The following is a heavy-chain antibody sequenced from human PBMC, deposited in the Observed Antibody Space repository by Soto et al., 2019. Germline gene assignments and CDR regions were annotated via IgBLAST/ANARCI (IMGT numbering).Heavy chain of an antibody. Sequence: GGSLRLSCTASGFTFGDYAMSWFRQAPGKGLEWVGFIRSKAYGGTTEYAASVKGRFTISRDDSKSIAYLQMNSLKTEDTAVYYCTRDFESYSSGWYYAFDIWGQGTMVTVSS. CDR3: TRDFESYSSGWYYAFDI. V-gene: IGHV3-49*03. CDR1: GFTFGDYA. CDR2: IRSKAYGGTT. J-gene: IGHJ3*02. D-gene: IGHD6-19*01.